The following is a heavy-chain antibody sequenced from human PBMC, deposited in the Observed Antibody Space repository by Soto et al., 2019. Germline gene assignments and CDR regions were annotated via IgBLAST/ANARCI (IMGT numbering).Heavy chain of an antibody. CDR1: GYTFTSYG. J-gene: IGHJ5*02. Sequence: ASVKVACKASGYTFTSYGISWVRQAPGQGLEWMGWISAYNGNTNYAQKLQGRVTMTTDTSTSTAYMELRSPRSDDTTVYYCSRHPSVAAYWFDPWGQRTLVTVSS. D-gene: IGHD6-19*01. CDR2: ISAYNGNT. CDR3: SRHPSVAAYWFDP. V-gene: IGHV1-18*01.